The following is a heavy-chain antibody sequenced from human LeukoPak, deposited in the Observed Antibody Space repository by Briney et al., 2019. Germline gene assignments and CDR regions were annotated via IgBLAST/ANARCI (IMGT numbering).Heavy chain of an antibody. Sequence: SETLSLTCTVSAGSISSSSNFWGWIRQPPGKGPEWIGNIYYSGRTYYNPSLKSRVTISVDTSMNQFSLRLSSVTAADTAVYYCARVGVYGLCSSSACFSPFDCWGQGTLVTVSS. CDR3: ARVGVYGLCSSSACFSPFDC. D-gene: IGHD2-2*03. J-gene: IGHJ4*02. CDR2: IYYSGRT. CDR1: AGSISSSSNF. V-gene: IGHV4-39*07.